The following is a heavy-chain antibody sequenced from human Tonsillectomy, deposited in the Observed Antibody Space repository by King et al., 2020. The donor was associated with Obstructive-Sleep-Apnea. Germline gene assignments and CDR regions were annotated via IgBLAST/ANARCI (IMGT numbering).Heavy chain of an antibody. CDR3: ANDPYGPYYLDY. J-gene: IGHJ4*02. CDR1: SCNFSSYA. D-gene: IGHD3-10*01. CDR2: LGGCWGST. Sequence: VQLVESGGGLVQPGGSMRLSCVVSSCNFSSYAMNWVCQVPGEGMEWGACLGGCWGSTFYADSVKGRFTISSDNYKSTLYLQMNSVRAEDTAVYYCANDPYGPYYLDYWGQGTLVTVSS. V-gene: IGHV3-23*04.